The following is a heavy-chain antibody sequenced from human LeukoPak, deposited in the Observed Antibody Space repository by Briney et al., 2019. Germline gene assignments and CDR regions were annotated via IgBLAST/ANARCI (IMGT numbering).Heavy chain of an antibody. CDR3: ARETRGSYVPGLDS. D-gene: IGHD1-26*01. J-gene: IGHJ4*02. CDR1: GFSLSNYW. V-gene: IGHV3-7*01. Sequence: PGGSLRLSCAASGFSLSNYWISWVRQAPGKGLEWVANIKLDGSEKYYVNSVKGRFTISRDNAKNSLNLQMHSLRAEDTAVYYCARETRGSYVPGLDSWGQGTLVTVSS. CDR2: IKLDGSEK.